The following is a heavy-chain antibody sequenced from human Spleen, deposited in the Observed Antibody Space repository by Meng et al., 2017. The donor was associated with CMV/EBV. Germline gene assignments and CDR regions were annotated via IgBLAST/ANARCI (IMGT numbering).Heavy chain of an antibody. CDR3: AKDQADFDWNFDY. V-gene: IGHV3-23*01. D-gene: IGHD3-9*01. CDR1: GFTFSNYA. J-gene: IGHJ4*02. CDR2: ISGSAGLT. Sequence: AASGFTFSNYAMSWVRQAPGKGLEWVSAISGSAGLTYYSDSVKGRFTISRDNSKNTLYLHMNGLRAEDTATYYCAKDQADFDWNFDYWGQGTLVTVSS.